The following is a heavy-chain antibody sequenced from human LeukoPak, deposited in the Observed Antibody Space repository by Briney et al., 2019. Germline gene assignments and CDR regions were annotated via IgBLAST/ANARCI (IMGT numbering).Heavy chain of an antibody. J-gene: IGHJ5*02. D-gene: IGHD3-3*01. Sequence: ASVKVSCKASGYTFTGYYMHWVRQAPGQGLEWMGWINPNSGGTNCAQKFQGRVTMTRDTSISTAYMELSRLRSDDTAVYYCARGAAASWSGYDNWFDPWGQGTLVTVSS. CDR2: INPNSGGT. CDR3: ARGAAASWSGYDNWFDP. CDR1: GYTFTGYY. V-gene: IGHV1-2*02.